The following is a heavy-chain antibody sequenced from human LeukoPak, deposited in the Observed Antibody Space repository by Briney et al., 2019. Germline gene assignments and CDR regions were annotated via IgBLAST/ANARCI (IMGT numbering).Heavy chain of an antibody. V-gene: IGHV4-31*03. CDR1: GGSISSGGYY. CDR2: IYYSGST. D-gene: IGHD3-22*01. Sequence: PSQTLSLTCTVFGGSISSGGYYWSWIRQHPGKGLEWIGYIYYSGSTYYNPSLKSRVTISVDTSKNQFSLKLSSVTAADTAVYYCARVGSSGPTLDYWGQGTLVTVSS. J-gene: IGHJ4*02. CDR3: ARVGSSGPTLDY.